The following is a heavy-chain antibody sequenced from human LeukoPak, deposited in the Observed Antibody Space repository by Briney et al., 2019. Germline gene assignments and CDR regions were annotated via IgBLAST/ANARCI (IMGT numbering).Heavy chain of an antibody. J-gene: IGHJ4*02. Sequence: SETLSLTCTVSGGSISSSSNYWGWIRQPPGKGLEWIGSIYYSGSTYYNPSLKSRVTISVDTTKHQFSLKLSSVTAADTAVYYCARQQPRTLDFDYWGQGTLVTVSS. CDR2: IYYSGST. CDR3: ARQQPRTLDFDY. V-gene: IGHV4-39*01. D-gene: IGHD1-14*01. CDR1: GGSISSSSNY.